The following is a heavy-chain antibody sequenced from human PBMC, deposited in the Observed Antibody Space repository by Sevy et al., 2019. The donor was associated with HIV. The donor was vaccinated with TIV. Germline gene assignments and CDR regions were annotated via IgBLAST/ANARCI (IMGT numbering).Heavy chain of an antibody. D-gene: IGHD3-16*01. CDR2: IYYSGNS. V-gene: IGHV4-59*08. CDR3: ARRGFLGGYLDS. Sequence: SETLSLTCSVSSGSLGNYHWGWIRQPPGRGLEWIGYIYYSGNSNYNPSLRSRVTMSIDTSKNQFSLGLISVTAADTAVYYCARRGFLGGYLDSWGQGILVTVSS. CDR1: SGSLGNYH. J-gene: IGHJ4*01.